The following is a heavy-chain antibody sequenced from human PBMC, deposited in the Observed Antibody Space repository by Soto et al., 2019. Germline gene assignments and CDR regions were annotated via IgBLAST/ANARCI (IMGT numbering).Heavy chain of an antibody. CDR1: GFTFSSYW. V-gene: IGHV3-7*01. D-gene: IGHD3-16*01. CDR2: IKQDGSEK. Sequence: GGSLRLSCAASGFTFSSYWMSWVRQAPGKGLEWVANIKQDGSEKYYVDSVKGRFTISRDNAKNSLYLQMNSLRAEDTAVYYCARDLGLTWRNDAFDIWGQGTMVTVSS. CDR3: ARDLGLTWRNDAFDI. J-gene: IGHJ3*02.